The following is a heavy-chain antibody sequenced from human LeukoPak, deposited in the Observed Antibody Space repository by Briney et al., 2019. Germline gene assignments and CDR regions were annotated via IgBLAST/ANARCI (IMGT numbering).Heavy chain of an antibody. CDR3: AREGPLWFGGRPKPNWFDP. CDR2: IFYTGST. D-gene: IGHD3-10*01. CDR1: GVSISGNY. J-gene: IGHJ5*02. Sequence: SETLSLTCTVSGVSISGNYWSWIRQPPGKGLEWIGYIFYTGSTNYNPSLQSRVTILLDTSKNQFSPKLSSVSAADTAVYYCAREGPLWFGGRPKPNWFDPWGQGTLVTVSS. V-gene: IGHV4-59*01.